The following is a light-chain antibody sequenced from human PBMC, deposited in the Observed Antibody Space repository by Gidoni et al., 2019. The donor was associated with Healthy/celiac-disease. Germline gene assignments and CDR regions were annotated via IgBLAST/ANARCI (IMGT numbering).Light chain of an antibody. Sequence: DIQMTQSPSSLSASVGDRVTITCRASQSISSYLNWYQQKPGKAPELLIYAASSLQSGVPSRFSGSGSGTDFTLTISSLQPEDFATYYYQQSYSTPDSFGQGTKLEIK. CDR1: QSISSY. CDR3: QQSYSTPDS. J-gene: IGKJ2*03. V-gene: IGKV1-39*01. CDR2: AAS.